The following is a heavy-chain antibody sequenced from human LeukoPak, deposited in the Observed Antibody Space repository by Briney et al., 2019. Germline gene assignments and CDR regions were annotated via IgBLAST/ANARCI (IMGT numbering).Heavy chain of an antibody. CDR1: GXTXTXYX. CDR3: ARVTVTTSDYYGMDV. J-gene: IGHJ6*02. D-gene: IGHD1-1*01. Sequence: ASXXVSXXXXGXTXTXYXXXXXRQAPGQGLXXMGXINPNSGGTNYAQKFQGWVTMTRDTSISTAYMELSRLRSDDTAVYYCARVTVTTSDYYGMDVWGQGTTVTVSS. CDR2: INPNSGGT. V-gene: IGHV1-2*04.